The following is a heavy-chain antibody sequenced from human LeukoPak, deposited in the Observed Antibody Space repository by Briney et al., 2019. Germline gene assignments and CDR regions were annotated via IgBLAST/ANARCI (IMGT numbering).Heavy chain of an antibody. V-gene: IGHV3-21*01. CDR2: ISSSSSYI. Sequence: GSLRLSCAASGFTFSSYSMNWVRQAPGKGLEWVSSISSSSSYIYYADSVKGRFTISRDNAKNSLYLQMNSLRAEDTAVYYCARSRSGMLSGPTYGDYWGQGTLVTVSS. D-gene: IGHD2-8*01. J-gene: IGHJ4*02. CDR3: ARSRSGMLSGPTYGDY. CDR1: GFTFSSYS.